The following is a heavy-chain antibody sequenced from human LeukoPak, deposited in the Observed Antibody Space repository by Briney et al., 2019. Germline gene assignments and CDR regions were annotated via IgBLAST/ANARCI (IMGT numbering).Heavy chain of an antibody. CDR1: GGSISSNNW. V-gene: IGHV4-4*02. J-gene: IGHJ4*02. Sequence: SGTLSLTCAVSGGSISSNNWWGWVRQPPGKGLEWIGEIYHSGSTNYNPSLKSRVTMSVDTSKNQFSLKLSSVTAVDTAVYYCARKENVYYYFDYWGQGTLVTVSS. CDR3: ARKENVYYYFDY. D-gene: IGHD3-10*01. CDR2: IYHSGST.